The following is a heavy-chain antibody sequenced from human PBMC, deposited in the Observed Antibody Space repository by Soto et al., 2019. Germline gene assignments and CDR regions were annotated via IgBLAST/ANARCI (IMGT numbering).Heavy chain of an antibody. Sequence: QLQLQESGPGLVKPSETLSLTCSVSGGSISSSSYFWGWIRQPPGKGLEWIGSIYYSGSTYYNPSLKSRVTVSVDTSKNQFSLKLSSVTAADMAVYYCARHPSDFWFDPWGQGTLVTVSS. CDR1: GGSISSSSYF. CDR2: IYYSGST. V-gene: IGHV4-39*01. J-gene: IGHJ5*02. CDR3: ARHPSDFWFDP. D-gene: IGHD2-21*02.